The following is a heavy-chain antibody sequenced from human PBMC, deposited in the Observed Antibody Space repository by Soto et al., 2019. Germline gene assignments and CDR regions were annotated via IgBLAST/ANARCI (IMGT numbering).Heavy chain of an antibody. CDR1: GFTFSSYG. CDR3: AKDPRFGELLAPFGDY. J-gene: IGHJ4*02. CDR2: ISYDGSNK. V-gene: IGHV3-30*18. Sequence: QVQLVESGGGVVQPGRSLRLSCAASGFTFSSYGMHWVRQAPGKGLEWVAVISYDGSNKYYADSVKGRFTISRDNSKNTLYLLMNSVRAEDTTVYYCAKDPRFGELLAPFGDYWGPGTLVTGSS. D-gene: IGHD3-10*02.